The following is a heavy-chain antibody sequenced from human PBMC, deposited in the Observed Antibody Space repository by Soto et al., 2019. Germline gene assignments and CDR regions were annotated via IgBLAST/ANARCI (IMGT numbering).Heavy chain of an antibody. CDR1: GFTFSSYW. V-gene: IGHV3-74*01. CDR3: ARGGAHTAMANEY. D-gene: IGHD5-18*01. J-gene: IGHJ4*02. CDR2: ISFDGSTT. Sequence: GGSLRLSCAASGFTFSSYWMHWVRQASGKGLVWVSRISFDGSTTTYADSAKGRFTISRDNAKNTLYLQMNSLRAEDTAVYYCARGGAHTAMANEYWGQGALVTVYS.